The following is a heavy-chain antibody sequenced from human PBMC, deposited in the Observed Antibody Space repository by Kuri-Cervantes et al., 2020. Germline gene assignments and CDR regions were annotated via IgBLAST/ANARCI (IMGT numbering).Heavy chain of an antibody. D-gene: IGHD6-6*01. V-gene: IGHV3-21*01. CDR3: ARIKSSSTQYYYYYYMDV. J-gene: IGHJ6*03. CDR1: GFTFSSYS. Sequence: GESLKISCAASGFTFSSYSMNWVRQAPGKGLEWVSSISSSSSYIYYADSVKGRFTISRDNAKNSLYLQMSSLRAEDTAVYYCARIKSSSTQYYYYYYMDVWGKGTTVTVSS. CDR2: ISSSSSYI.